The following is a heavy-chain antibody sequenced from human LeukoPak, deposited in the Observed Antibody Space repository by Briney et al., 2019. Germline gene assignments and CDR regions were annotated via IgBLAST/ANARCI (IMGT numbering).Heavy chain of an antibody. D-gene: IGHD3-9*01. CDR2: INPNSGGT. CDR1: GYTFTGYY. Sequence: ASVKVSCKASGYTFTGYYIHWVRQAPGQGLEWMGWINPNSGGTNYVQKFQGRVTMTRDTSITTAYMELSRLRSDDTAVYYCAREVRYYDILTSYYYYYMDVWGKGTTVTISS. CDR3: AREVRYYDILTSYYYYYMDV. J-gene: IGHJ6*03. V-gene: IGHV1-2*02.